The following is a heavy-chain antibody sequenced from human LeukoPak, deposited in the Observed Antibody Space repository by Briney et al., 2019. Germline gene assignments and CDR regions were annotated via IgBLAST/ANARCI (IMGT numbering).Heavy chain of an antibody. Sequence: ASVKVSCKASGYTFTGYDMHWVRQATGQGLEWMGWMNPNSGNTGYAQKFQGRVTMTRNTSISTAYMELSSLRSEDTAVYYCARGRKWFGELLVHYYYYYYMDVWGKGTTVTISS. D-gene: IGHD3-10*01. CDR1: GYTFTGYD. V-gene: IGHV1-8*02. J-gene: IGHJ6*03. CDR3: ARGRKWFGELLVHYYYYYYMDV. CDR2: MNPNSGNT.